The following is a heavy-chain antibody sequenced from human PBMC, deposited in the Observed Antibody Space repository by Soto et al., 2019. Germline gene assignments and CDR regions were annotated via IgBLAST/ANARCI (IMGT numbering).Heavy chain of an antibody. D-gene: IGHD3-10*01. J-gene: IGHJ4*02. V-gene: IGHV3-7*03. CDR1: GFTFSNYW. CDR3: ARDWGGLGY. CDR2: IIKDGSEK. Sequence: PGESLKISCAASGFTFSNYWMTWVRQAPGKGLEWVANIIKDGSEKSYVDSVKGRFTISRDNAKSSLYLEMNSLRVEDTAMYYCARDWGGLGYWGQGTLVTVSS.